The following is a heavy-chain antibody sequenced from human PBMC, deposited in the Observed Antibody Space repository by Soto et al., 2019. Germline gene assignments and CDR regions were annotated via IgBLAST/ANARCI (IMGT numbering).Heavy chain of an antibody. CDR3: ARHLPYCGGDCYSLDY. CDR1: GGSISSYY. J-gene: IGHJ4*02. V-gene: IGHV4-59*08. D-gene: IGHD2-21*02. CDR2: IYYSAST. Sequence: SETLSLTCTVSGGSISSYYWSWIRQPPGKGLEWIGYIYYSASTNYSPSLKSRVTISVDTSKNQFSLNLSSVTAADTAVYYCARHLPYCGGDCYSLDYWGQGTLVTVS.